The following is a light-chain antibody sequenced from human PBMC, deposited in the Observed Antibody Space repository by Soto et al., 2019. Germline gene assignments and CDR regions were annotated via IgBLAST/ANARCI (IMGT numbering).Light chain of an antibody. Sequence: QPASVSGSPGQSITISCTGTSGDVGAYNFVSWYQQHPGKAPKLMIYEVSDRPSGVSNRFSGSKSGNTASLTISGLQAEDEAIYYCSSYTTTSNYVFGTGTKLTVL. CDR1: SGDVGAYNF. V-gene: IGLV2-14*01. J-gene: IGLJ1*01. CDR3: SSYTTTSNYV. CDR2: EVS.